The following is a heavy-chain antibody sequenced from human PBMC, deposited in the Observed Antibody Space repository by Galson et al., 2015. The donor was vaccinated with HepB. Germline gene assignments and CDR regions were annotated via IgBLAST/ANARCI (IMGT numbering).Heavy chain of an antibody. CDR3: ARGGASSKYFDS. J-gene: IGHJ4*02. CDR2: IHDSGTT. CDR1: GGPINSYY. Sequence: SETLSLTCTVPGGPINSYYWSWVRQPPGKGLEWVAWIHDSGTTNYSPPLKSRVTISIDTSKNQFSLKLNSVTPADTAVYFCARGGASSKYFDSWGQGTLVTVSS. V-gene: IGHV4-59*01.